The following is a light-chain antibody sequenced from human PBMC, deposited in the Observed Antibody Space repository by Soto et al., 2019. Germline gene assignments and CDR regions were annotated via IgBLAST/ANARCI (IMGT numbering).Light chain of an antibody. CDR2: SAS. CDR1: QSIGFF. V-gene: IGKV1-39*01. CDR3: QKSYNTPPSWT. Sequence: DIQMTQSPSSLSASVGDRVTITCRASQSIGFFLNWYQQKPGKAPKLLIYSASNLQSGVPSRFSASGSGTDFTLTISSLQPEDFATYYCQKSYNTPPSWTFGQGTKVDIK. J-gene: IGKJ1*01.